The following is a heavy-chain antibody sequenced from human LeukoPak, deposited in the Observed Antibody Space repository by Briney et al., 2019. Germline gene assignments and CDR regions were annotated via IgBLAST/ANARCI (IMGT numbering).Heavy chain of an antibody. J-gene: IGHJ4*02. CDR3: ARGNVAVARNLIDF. CDR2: TLYDGSST. D-gene: IGHD6-19*01. CDR1: GFTFNIYP. V-gene: IGHV3-30*04. Sequence: PGGSLRLSCAASGFTFNIYPMHWVRQAPGEGPEWVAVTLYDGSSTDYADSVKGRFTMSRDNAKNTLYLQMNSLRPEDKGIYYCARGNVAVARNLIDFWGQGTLVTVSS.